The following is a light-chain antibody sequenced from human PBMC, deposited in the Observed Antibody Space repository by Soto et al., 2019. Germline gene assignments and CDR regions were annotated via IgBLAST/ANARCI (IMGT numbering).Light chain of an antibody. Sequence: QSVLTQPASVSGSPGQSITISCTGTSSDVGSYNLVSWYQQHPGEAPKLLIYEATKRPSGVSNRFSGSKSGYTASLTISGLQAEDEADYYCCSFAGSSSLFGGGTKVTVL. CDR3: CSFAGSSSL. CDR2: EAT. CDR1: SSDVGSYNL. J-gene: IGLJ3*02. V-gene: IGLV2-23*01.